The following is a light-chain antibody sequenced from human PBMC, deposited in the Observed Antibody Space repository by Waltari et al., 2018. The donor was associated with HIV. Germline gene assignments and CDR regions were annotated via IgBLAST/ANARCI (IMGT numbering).Light chain of an antibody. V-gene: IGKV2-30*01. CDR3: MQSTHWPGT. J-gene: IGKJ1*01. CDR1: QSLIYTDRNTY. Sequence: EAVLTQSPVSLSVALGRPASISCRSSQSLIYTDRNTYLNWFHQRPGQSPRRLIFKISNRDSWVPDRFSGSGSVTEFTLHISRVEAEDVGIFYCMQSTHWPGTFGQGTKVEIQ. CDR2: KIS.